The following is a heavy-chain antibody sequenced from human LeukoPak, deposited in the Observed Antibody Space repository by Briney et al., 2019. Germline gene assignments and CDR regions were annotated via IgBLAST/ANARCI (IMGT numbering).Heavy chain of an antibody. J-gene: IGHJ6*01. CDR3: VKGGGDMDV. D-gene: IGHD2-15*01. CDR1: GDSVSSNSAA. CDR2: TYYRSKWYN. Sequence: SQTLSLTCAISGDSVSSNSAAWNWLRQSPSRGLGWLGRTYYRSKWYNDYAVSVKSRITLNPDTCKNQFALQLISVCAEASAVYYCVKGGGDMDVWGRGTTVTVSS. V-gene: IGHV6-1*01.